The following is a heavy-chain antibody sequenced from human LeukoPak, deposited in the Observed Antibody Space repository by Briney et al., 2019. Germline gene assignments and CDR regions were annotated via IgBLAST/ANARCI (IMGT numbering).Heavy chain of an antibody. CDR1: GFSFSSYW. D-gene: IGHD7-27*01. Sequence: GGSLRLSCAASGFSFSSYWMHWVRQAPGTGLVWVSRIKSDGSTTNYADFVKGRFTISRDNSKNTLYLQMNSLRAEDTAVYYCAKKVPANWGSYFDYWGQGTLVTVSS. V-gene: IGHV3-74*01. CDR3: AKKVPANWGSYFDY. CDR2: IKSDGSTT. J-gene: IGHJ4*02.